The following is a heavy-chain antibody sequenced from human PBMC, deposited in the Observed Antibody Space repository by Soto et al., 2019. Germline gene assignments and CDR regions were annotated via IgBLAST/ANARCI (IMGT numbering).Heavy chain of an antibody. J-gene: IGHJ6*02. CDR1: GGSISSYD. CDR2: IYYSGST. D-gene: IGHD2-15*01. Sequence: SETLSLTCTVSGGSISSYDWGWIRQPPGKGLEWIGSIYYSGSTYYNPSLKSRVTISVDTSKNQFSLKLSSVTAADTAVYYCARLLVVVVIDSDGMDVWGQGTTVTVS. CDR3: ARLLVVVVIDSDGMDV. V-gene: IGHV4-39*01.